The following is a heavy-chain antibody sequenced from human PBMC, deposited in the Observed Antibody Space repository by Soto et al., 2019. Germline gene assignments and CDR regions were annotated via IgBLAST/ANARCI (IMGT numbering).Heavy chain of an antibody. D-gene: IGHD5-18*01. CDR1: GFTFSDYY. CDR3: ARDPDTAMGSDAFDI. CDR2: ISSSGSTT. J-gene: IGHJ3*02. V-gene: IGHV3-11*01. Sequence: QVQLVESGGGLVKPGGSLRLSCAASGFTFSDYYMSWIRQAPGKALVRVSHISSSGSTTYYADSVKGRFTISRDNAKNLLYLQMNSLRAEDTAVYYCARDPDTAMGSDAFDIWGQGTMVTVSS.